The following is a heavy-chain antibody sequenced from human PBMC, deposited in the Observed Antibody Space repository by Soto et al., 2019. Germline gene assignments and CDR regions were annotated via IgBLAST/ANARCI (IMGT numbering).Heavy chain of an antibody. CDR1: GASIYTSSYY. CDR3: ARRRAAGRANNWFDP. J-gene: IGHJ5*02. D-gene: IGHD6-13*01. V-gene: IGHV4-39*01. CDR2: IYYIGNT. Sequence: QLHLQESGPGLVKPSETLSLTCTVSGASIYTSSYYWAWIRQPPGKGPEWIGSIYYIGNTYYNPYLTSRVTMSVDASKNQFSLNLNSVTAADTAVYYCARRRAAGRANNWFDPWGQGSLLIVSS.